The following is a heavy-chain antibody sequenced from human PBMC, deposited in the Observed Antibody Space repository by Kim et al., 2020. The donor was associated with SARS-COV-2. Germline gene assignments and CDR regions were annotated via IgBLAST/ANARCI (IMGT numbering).Heavy chain of an antibody. J-gene: IGHJ6*02. CDR1: GYTFTSYG. D-gene: IGHD3-3*01. Sequence: ASVKVSCKASGYTFTSYGISWVRQAPGQGLEWMGWISAYNGNTNYAQKLQGRVTMTTDTSTSTAYMELRSLRSDDTAVYYCARDGTIFGFLGSDYYYYGMDVWGQGTTVTVSS. V-gene: IGHV1-18*01. CDR3: ARDGTIFGFLGSDYYYYGMDV. CDR2: ISAYNGNT.